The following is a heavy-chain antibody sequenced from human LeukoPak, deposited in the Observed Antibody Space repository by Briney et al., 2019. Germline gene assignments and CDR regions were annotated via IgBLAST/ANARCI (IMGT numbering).Heavy chain of an antibody. V-gene: IGHV3-30*03. J-gene: IGHJ4*02. CDR3: SLSGGSFDY. Sequence: GGSLRLSCAASGFTFSSYGMYWVRQAPGKGLEWVAVISYDGSNKYYADSVKGRFTISRDNSKNTLYLQMNSLRAEDTAVYYCSLSGGSFDYWGQGTLVTVSS. D-gene: IGHD2-15*01. CDR1: GFTFSSYG. CDR2: ISYDGSNK.